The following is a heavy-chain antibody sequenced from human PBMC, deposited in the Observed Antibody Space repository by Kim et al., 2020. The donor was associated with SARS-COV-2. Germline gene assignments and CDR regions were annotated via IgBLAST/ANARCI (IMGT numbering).Heavy chain of an antibody. J-gene: IGHJ5*02. D-gene: IGHD3-10*01. Sequence: GESLKISCKGSGYSFTSYWIGWVRQMPGKGLEWMGIIYPGDSDTRYSPSFQGQVTISADKSISTAYLQWSSLKASDTAMYYCARQEGYYYGSGSQFDRFDPWGQGTLVTVSS. CDR3: ARQEGYYYGSGSQFDRFDP. CDR1: GYSFTSYW. CDR2: IYPGDSDT. V-gene: IGHV5-51*01.